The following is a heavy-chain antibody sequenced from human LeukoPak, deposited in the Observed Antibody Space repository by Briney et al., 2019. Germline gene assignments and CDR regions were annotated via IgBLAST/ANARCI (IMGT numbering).Heavy chain of an antibody. J-gene: IGHJ6*03. D-gene: IGHD6-19*01. Sequence: GGSLRLSCAASGFTFSSYEMNWVRQAPGKGLEWVSYISSSGSTIYYADSVKGRFTISRDNAKNTLYLQMNSLRAEDTALYYCAREGSSGWYSYMDVWGKGTTVTVSS. CDR2: ISSSGSTI. V-gene: IGHV3-48*03. CDR1: GFTFSSYE. CDR3: AREGSSGWYSYMDV.